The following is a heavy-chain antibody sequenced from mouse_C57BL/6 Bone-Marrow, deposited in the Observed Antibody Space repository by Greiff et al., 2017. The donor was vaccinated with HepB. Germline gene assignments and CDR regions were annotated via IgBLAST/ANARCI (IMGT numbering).Heavy chain of an antibody. J-gene: IGHJ2*01. D-gene: IGHD1-1*01. Sequence: QVQLQQSGTELVKPGASVKLSCKASGYTFTSYWMHWVKQRPGQGLEWIGNINPSNGGTNYHEKFKSKATLTVNKTSQTAYMQLSSLTSEDSAVYYCASDYDGSSYRDYWGQGTTLTVSS. CDR2: INPSNGGT. CDR3: ASDYDGSSYRDY. V-gene: IGHV1-53*01. CDR1: GYTFTSYW.